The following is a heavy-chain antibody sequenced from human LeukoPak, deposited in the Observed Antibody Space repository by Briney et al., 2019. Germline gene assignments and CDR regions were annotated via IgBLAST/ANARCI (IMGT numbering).Heavy chain of an antibody. CDR2: INPSGGGT. J-gene: IGHJ5*02. V-gene: IGHV1-46*01. CDR3: ARHPSNYYDSSGYFGCFDP. D-gene: IGHD3-22*01. Sequence: GASVKVSCKASGGAFSSYAISWVRQAPGQGLEWMGIINPSGGGTTYAQKFQGRVSMTRDTSTSTFYMDLSSLRSEDTAVYYCARHPSNYYDSSGYFGCFDPWGQGTLVTVSS. CDR1: GGAFSSYA.